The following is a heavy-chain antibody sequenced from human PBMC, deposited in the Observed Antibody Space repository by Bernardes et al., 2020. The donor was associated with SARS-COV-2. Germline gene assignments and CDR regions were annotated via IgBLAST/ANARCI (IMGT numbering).Heavy chain of an antibody. J-gene: IGHJ6*02. D-gene: IGHD2-2*01. V-gene: IGHV1-18*01. CDR2: ISAYNGNT. CDR1: GYTFTSYG. Sequence: ASVKVSCKASGYTFTSYGISWVRQAPGQGLEWMGWISAYNGNTTYAQKLQGRVTMTTDTSTSTAYMELRSLRSDDTAVYYCARAIVVVPAANSTIYYYYYGMDVWGQGTTVTVSS. CDR3: ARAIVVVPAANSTIYYYYYGMDV.